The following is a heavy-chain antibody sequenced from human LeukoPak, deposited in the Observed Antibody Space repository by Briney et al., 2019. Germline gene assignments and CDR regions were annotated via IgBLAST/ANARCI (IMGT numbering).Heavy chain of an antibody. V-gene: IGHV5-51*01. J-gene: IGHJ6*03. D-gene: IGHD3-10*01. Sequence: GESLKISCQVSGYSFTNYWIGWVRQMPGKGLEWMGSIDPGDSDTRYSPSFQGQVTISADQCISTAYLQWSSLKASDTAMYYCARNWRPKGITMIRGVRPYYYMDVWGKGTTVTISS. CDR3: ARNWRPKGITMIRGVRPYYYMDV. CDR2: IDPGDSDT. CDR1: GYSFTNYW.